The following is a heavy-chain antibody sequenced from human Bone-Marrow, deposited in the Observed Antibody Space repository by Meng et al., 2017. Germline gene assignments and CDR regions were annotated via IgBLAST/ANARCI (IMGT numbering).Heavy chain of an antibody. CDR3: ARGPLSAAGTMGYFQH. CDR2: IYYSGST. V-gene: IGHV4-31*03. D-gene: IGHD6-13*01. Sequence: QVQLQDSGPGLVKPSQTLSLTCTVSGGSISSVGNYWSWIRQHPGKGLEWIGYIYYSGSTYYNPSLKSRVTISVDTSKNQFSLKLSSVTAADTAVYYCARGPLSAAGTMGYFQHWGQGTLVTVSS. CDR1: GGSISSVGNY. J-gene: IGHJ1*01.